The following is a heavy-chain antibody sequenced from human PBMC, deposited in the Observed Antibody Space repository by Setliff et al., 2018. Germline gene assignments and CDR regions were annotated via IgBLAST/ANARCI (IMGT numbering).Heavy chain of an antibody. V-gene: IGHV1-69*13. Sequence: GASVKVSCKASGGTFSSYAISWVRQAPGQGLEWMGGIIPIFGTANYAQKFQGRVTITADESTSTAYMELSSLRSEDTAVYYCASSNVYYDSSGGRCYGQMPAALGHWGQGTLVTVSS. CDR1: GGTFSSYA. CDR2: IIPIFGTA. CDR3: ASSNVYYDSSGGRCYGQMPAALGH. D-gene: IGHD3-22*01. J-gene: IGHJ4*02.